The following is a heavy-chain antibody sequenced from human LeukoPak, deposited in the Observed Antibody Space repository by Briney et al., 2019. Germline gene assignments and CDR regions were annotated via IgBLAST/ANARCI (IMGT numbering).Heavy chain of an antibody. V-gene: IGHV3-66*01. D-gene: IGHD2-21*02. CDR3: ATLPRRVTRNDY. CDR2: IYSAGDT. J-gene: IGHJ4*02. Sequence: PGGSLRISCAASGFTVSNNYMNWVRQAPGKGLEWVLVIYSAGDTYYAGSVKGRFTISRDNAKSLLYLQMNSLRAEDTAVYYCATLPRRVTRNDYWGQGTLVTVSS. CDR1: GFTVSNNY.